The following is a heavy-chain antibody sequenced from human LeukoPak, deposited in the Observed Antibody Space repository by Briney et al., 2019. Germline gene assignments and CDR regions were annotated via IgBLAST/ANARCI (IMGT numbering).Heavy chain of an antibody. CDR2: FSGTSTN. D-gene: IGHD6-19*01. V-gene: IGHV3-23*01. CDR1: GFTFSSYA. CDR3: AKLKQWQPQRYFFEY. J-gene: IGHJ4*02. Sequence: GGSLRLSCAASGFTFSSYAMSWVRQAPGKGLEWVSTFSGTSTNSYADAVKGRVTISRVNSKNTLYLQMNSLRAEDTAVYYCAKLKQWQPQRYFFEYWGQGALVTVAS.